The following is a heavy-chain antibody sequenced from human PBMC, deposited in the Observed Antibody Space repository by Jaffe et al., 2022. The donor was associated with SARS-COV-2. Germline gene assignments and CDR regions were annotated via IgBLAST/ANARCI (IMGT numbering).Heavy chain of an antibody. J-gene: IGHJ6*02. CDR1: GYTFTSYG. D-gene: IGHD3-9*01. CDR3: ARDGADILTGYSGPYYYYGMDV. Sequence: QVQLVQSGAEVKKPGASVKVSCKASGYTFTSYGISWVRQAPGQGLEWMGWISAYNGNTNYAQKLQGRVTMTTDTSTSTAYMELRSLRSDDTAVYYCARDGADILTGYSGPYYYYGMDVWGQGTTVTVSS. V-gene: IGHV1-18*01. CDR2: ISAYNGNT.